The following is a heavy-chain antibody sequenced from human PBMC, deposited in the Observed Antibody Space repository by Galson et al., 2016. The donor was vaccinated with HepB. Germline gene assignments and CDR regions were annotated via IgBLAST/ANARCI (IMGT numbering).Heavy chain of an antibody. V-gene: IGHV4-34*13. Sequence: YYISWFSRDPRRGVQGWSWIISNSGNTYYNASLRGRFTISVDTSKNQFSLQLSCVTAADTAVYYCARGTRLDGTYNYYFYGMDVWGQGTTVTVSS. CDR1: YY. CDR3: ARGTRLDGTYNYYFYGMDV. D-gene: IGHD6-19*01. J-gene: IGHJ6*02. CDR2: ISNSGNT.